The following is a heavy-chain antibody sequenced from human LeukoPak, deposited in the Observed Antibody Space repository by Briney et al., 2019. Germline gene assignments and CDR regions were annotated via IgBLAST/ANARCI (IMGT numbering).Heavy chain of an antibody. J-gene: IGHJ4*02. D-gene: IGHD1-26*01. CDR1: GVSINTYF. CDR3: ARTRSSGTCDY. CDR2: VYYNGIT. Sequence: PSETLSLTCTVSGVSINTYFWSWIRQPPGKGLEWIGYVYYNGITNYNPSLKSRVSISLDTSKNQFSLRLNSVTAAETAVYYCARTRSSGTCDYWGQGTLVTVSS. V-gene: IGHV4-59*01.